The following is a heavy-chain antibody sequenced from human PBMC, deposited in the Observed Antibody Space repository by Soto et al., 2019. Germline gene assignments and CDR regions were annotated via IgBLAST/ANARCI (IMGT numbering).Heavy chain of an antibody. V-gene: IGHV3-23*01. CDR2: ISGSGGSTYYAHTSK. CDR3: AKVGGTSHPPIPVDY. CDR1: GFTFCSYA. J-gene: IGHJ4*02. Sequence: EVQLLESGGGLVQPGGSLRLSCAASGFTFCSYAMNWLRQAPGKGLEWVSTISGSGGSTYYAHTSKYYADSGKGRFTISRDNSKNTLYLQMNSLRAEDTAVYYCAKVGGTSHPPIPVDYWGQGPLVTVSS. D-gene: IGHD2-2*02.